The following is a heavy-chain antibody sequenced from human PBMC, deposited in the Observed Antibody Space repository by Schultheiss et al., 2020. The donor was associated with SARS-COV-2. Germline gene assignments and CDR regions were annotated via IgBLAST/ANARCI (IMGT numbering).Heavy chain of an antibody. Sequence: SQTLSLTCTVSGGSISSGGYYWSWIRQHPGKGLEWIGYIYYSGSTYYNPSLKSRVTISVDTSKNQFSLKLSSVTAADTAVYYCARDRPGSGSYGYGMDVWGQGTTVTVSS. CDR1: GGSISSGGYY. CDR2: IYYSGST. V-gene: IGHV4-31*03. J-gene: IGHJ6*02. D-gene: IGHD3-10*01. CDR3: ARDRPGSGSYGYGMDV.